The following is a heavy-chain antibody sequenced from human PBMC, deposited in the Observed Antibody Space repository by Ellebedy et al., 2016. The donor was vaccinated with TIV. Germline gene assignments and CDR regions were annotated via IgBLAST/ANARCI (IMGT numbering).Heavy chain of an antibody. Sequence: PGGSLRLSCAASGFTFSSYAMSWVRQAPGKGLEWVSGISGSGGSTYYADSVKGRFIISRDNSKNTLYLQMNSLRAEDTAVYYCANGFEFGAWYDYWGQGTLVTVSS. CDR2: ISGSGGST. CDR3: ANGFEFGAWYDY. V-gene: IGHV3-23*01. D-gene: IGHD6-19*01. J-gene: IGHJ4*02. CDR1: GFTFSSYA.